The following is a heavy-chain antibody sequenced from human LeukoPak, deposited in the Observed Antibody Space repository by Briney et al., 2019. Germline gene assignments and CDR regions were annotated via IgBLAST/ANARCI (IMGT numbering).Heavy chain of an antibody. CDR2: INPSGGDT. J-gene: IGHJ4*02. CDR1: GYTFTSYY. D-gene: IGHD1-14*01. Sequence: GASVKVSCKASGYTFTSYYMHWVRRAPGQGLEWMGIINPSGGDTSYAQKFQGRLTMTRDTSTNTVYMELTSLRSEDTAVYYCAREVMDNLRFDYWGQGTLVTVSS. CDR3: AREVMDNLRFDY. V-gene: IGHV1-46*01.